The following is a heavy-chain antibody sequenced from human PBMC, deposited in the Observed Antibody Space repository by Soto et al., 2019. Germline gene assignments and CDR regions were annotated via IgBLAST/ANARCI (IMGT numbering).Heavy chain of an antibody. CDR3: AKGGRQWLVTSDFNY. J-gene: IGHJ4*02. D-gene: IGHD6-19*01. CDR1: GFTFSDYA. CDR2: VSHDGRNT. V-gene: IGHV3-30*18. Sequence: VQLVESGGGVVQPGRSLRLSCAASGFTFSDYAMHWVRQAPGKGLEWVAVVSHDGRNTHYADSVKGRFTISRDSSRNTVSLKMTGLRAEATAVYYCAKGGRQWLVTSDFNYWGQGALVTVSS.